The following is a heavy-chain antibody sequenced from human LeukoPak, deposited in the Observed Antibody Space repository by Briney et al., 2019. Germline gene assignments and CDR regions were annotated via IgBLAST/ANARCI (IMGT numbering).Heavy chain of an antibody. CDR3: ATVPYYYGSGMGVD. CDR2: FDPEDGET. D-gene: IGHD3-10*01. CDR1: GYTLTELS. V-gene: IGHV1-24*01. J-gene: IGHJ4*02. Sequence: ASVKVSCKVSGYTLTELSMHWVRQAPGKGLEWMGGFDPEDGETIYAQRFQGRVTMTEDTSTDSAYMELSRLRSEDAAVYYCATVPYYYGSGMGVDWGQGTLVTVSS.